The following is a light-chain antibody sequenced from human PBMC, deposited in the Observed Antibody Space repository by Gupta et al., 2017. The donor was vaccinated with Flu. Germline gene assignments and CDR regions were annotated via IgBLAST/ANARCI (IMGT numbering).Light chain of an antibody. V-gene: IGKV3-20*01. CDR1: QIISTKY. CDR3: QQLGAWT. Sequence: IVLTQSPGTLSLSPGERATLSCRASQIISTKYFAWYQQKPGQAPRLLMYDTSIRATGIPDRFSGGGSGTDFTLTISRLEPEDFAVYYCQQLGAWTFGQGTKVEIK. CDR2: DTS. J-gene: IGKJ1*01.